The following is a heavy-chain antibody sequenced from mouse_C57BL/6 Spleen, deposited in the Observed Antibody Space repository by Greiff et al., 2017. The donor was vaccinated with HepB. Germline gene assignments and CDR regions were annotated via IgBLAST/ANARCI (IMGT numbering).Heavy chain of an antibody. V-gene: IGHV2-6*01. CDR2: IWGVGST. CDR3: ASGGFPFAY. J-gene: IGHJ3*01. Sequence: VKLVESGPGLVAPSQSLSITCTVSGFSLTSDGVDWVRQSPGKGLEWLGVIWGVGSTNYNSALKSRLSISKDNSKSQVFLKMNSLQTDDTAMYYCASGGFPFAYWGQGTLVTVSA. CDR1: GFSLTSDG.